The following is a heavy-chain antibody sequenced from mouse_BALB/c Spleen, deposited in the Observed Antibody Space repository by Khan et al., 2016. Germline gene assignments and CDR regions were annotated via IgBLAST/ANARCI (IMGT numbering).Heavy chain of an antibody. D-gene: IGHD2-14*01. Sequence: EVELVESGGGLVKPGGSLKLSCAASGFTFSDYYMYWVRQTPEKRLEWVATISDGGSYTYYPDSVKGRFTISRDNAKNNLYQQMSSLKSADTAMYYCARDDRWFAYWGQGTLVTVSA. J-gene: IGHJ3*01. CDR1: GFTFSDYY. CDR2: ISDGGSYT. V-gene: IGHV5-4*02. CDR3: ARDDRWFAY.